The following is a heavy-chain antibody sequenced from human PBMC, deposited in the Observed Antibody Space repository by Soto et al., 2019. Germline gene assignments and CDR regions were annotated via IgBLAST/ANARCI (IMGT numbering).Heavy chain of an antibody. V-gene: IGHV1-3*01. CDR1: GYTFTSYA. D-gene: IGHD2-15*01. CDR2: INAGNGNT. CDR3: ARDSPLGYCSGGSCFDPKYYFDY. J-gene: IGHJ4*02. Sequence: ASVKVSCKASGYTFTSYAMHWVRQAPGQRLEWMGWINAGNGNTKYSQKFQGRVTITRDTSASTAYMELSSLRSEDTAVYYCARDSPLGYCSGGSCFDPKYYFDYWGQGNLVTVSS.